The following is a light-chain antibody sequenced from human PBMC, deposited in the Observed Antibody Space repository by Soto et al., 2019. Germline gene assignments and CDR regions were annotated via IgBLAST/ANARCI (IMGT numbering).Light chain of an antibody. Sequence: DIQMTQSPSSLSASVGDRVTITCRASQSISRFINWHQQKPGRAPRLLMYATSRLEKGVPSRFSGSGSGTEFTLTIDSLQPEDFATYFCQQSYSSLTFGGGTRVEVK. CDR2: ATS. V-gene: IGKV1-39*01. CDR3: QQSYSSLT. J-gene: IGKJ4*01. CDR1: QSISRF.